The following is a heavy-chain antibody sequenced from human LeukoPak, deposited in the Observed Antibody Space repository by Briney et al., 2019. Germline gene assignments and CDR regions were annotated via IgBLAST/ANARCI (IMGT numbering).Heavy chain of an antibody. CDR3: AKYGDNTAAFDY. D-gene: IGHD4-17*01. CDR1: GFTLSSYG. CDR2: LSYDGSNK. V-gene: IGHV3-30*18. J-gene: IGHJ4*02. Sequence: GGSLRLSCAASGFTLSSYGMHWVRQAPGKGLEWVAVLSYDGSNKYYADSVKGRFTISRDNSKNALYLQMNSLRGEDTAVYYCAKYGDNTAAFDYWGQGTLVTVSS.